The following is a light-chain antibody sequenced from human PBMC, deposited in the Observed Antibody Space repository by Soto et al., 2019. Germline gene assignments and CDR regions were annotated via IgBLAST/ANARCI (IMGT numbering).Light chain of an antibody. Sequence: EIVMTQSPATLSVSPGEGVTLSCRASQSVSSTLAWYQQKPGQAPRLLIYGASTRATGIPAMFSGSGSGTEFTLTISSLQSEDFAVYYCQQYNNWPRTFGQGTKVEIK. J-gene: IGKJ1*01. CDR3: QQYNNWPRT. CDR1: QSVSST. CDR2: GAS. V-gene: IGKV3-15*01.